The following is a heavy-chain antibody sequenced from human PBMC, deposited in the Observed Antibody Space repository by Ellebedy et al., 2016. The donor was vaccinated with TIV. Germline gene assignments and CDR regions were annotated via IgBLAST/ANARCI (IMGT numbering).Heavy chain of an antibody. Sequence: PGGSLRLSCAASGFTFSPYAMAWVRQAPGKGLEWVSGIVGSGAEKYADAVKGRFTISRDNSKRTVDLQMRSVRAEDTAVYFWAKDRTSGDGYWVFDSWGQGTMVSVSS. CDR2: IVGSGA. J-gene: IGHJ4*02. V-gene: IGHV3-23*01. CDR3: AKDRTSGDGYWVFDS. D-gene: IGHD2-21*02. CDR1: GFTFSPYA.